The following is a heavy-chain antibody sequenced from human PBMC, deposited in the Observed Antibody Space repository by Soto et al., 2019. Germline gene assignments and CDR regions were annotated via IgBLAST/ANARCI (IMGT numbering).Heavy chain of an antibody. CDR2: IYTSGST. CDR1: GGSISSYY. CDR3: ARERGGSPYYYYYGMDV. V-gene: IGHV4-4*07. Sequence: QVQLQESGPGLVKPSETLSLTCTVSGGSISSYYWSWIRQPAGKGLEWIGRIYTSGSTNYNPSLKSRVTISVDTSKSQLSLKLSSVTAADTAVYYCARERGGSPYYYYYGMDVWGQGTTVTVSS. J-gene: IGHJ6*02.